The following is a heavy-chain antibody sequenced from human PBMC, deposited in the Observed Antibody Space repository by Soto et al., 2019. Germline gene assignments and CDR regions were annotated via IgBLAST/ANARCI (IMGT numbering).Heavy chain of an antibody. V-gene: IGHV4-31*03. J-gene: IGHJ5*02. CDR1: GGSISSGGYY. CDR3: AREVVRGDPNWFDP. D-gene: IGHD3-10*01. CDR2: IYYSGST. Sequence: SETLSLTCTVCGGSISSGGYYWSWIRQHPGKGLEWIGYIYYSGSTYYNPSLKSRVTISVDTSKNQFSLKLSSVTAADTAVYYCAREVVRGDPNWFDPWGQGTLVTVSS.